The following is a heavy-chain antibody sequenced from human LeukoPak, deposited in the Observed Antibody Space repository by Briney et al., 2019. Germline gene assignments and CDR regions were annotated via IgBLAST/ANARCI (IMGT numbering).Heavy chain of an antibody. V-gene: IGHV3-48*02. CDR1: GFTFSSYT. CDR3: AKDGSRSREVFPYYYGSGRLQYMDV. CDR2: ISGTLYTI. Sequence: PGGSLRLSCAASGFTFSSYTMNWVRQAPGKGLEWLAYISGTLYTIYYADSVRGRFTISRDNSKNTLYLQMNSLRDEDTAMFYCAKDGSRSREVFPYYYGSGRLQYMDVWGKGTTVIISS. J-gene: IGHJ6*03. D-gene: IGHD3-10*01.